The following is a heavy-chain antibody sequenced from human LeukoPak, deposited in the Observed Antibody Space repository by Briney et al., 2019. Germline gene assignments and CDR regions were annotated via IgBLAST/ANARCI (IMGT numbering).Heavy chain of an antibody. J-gene: IGHJ4*02. D-gene: IGHD3-9*01. Sequence: PGGSLRLSCAVSGITLSNYGMTWVRQAPGKGLEWVAVISYDGSNKYYADSVKGRFTISRDNSKNTLYLQMNSLRAEDTAVYYCAKDAGDKRYFDWLRAGYFDYWGQGTLVTVSS. CDR2: ISYDGSNK. V-gene: IGHV3-30*18. CDR1: GITLSNYG. CDR3: AKDAGDKRYFDWLRAGYFDY.